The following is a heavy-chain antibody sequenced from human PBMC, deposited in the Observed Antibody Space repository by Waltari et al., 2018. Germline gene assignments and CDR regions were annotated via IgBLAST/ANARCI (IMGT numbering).Heavy chain of an antibody. CDR2: IYYSGST. CDR1: GGSISSSSYY. CDR3: ARGTRGYSYGNAFDI. Sequence: QLQLQESGPGLVKPSETLSLTCTVSGGSISSSSYYWGWIRQPPGKGLEWIGSIYYSGSTYYNPSLKSRVTISVDTSKNQFSLKLSSVTAADTAVYYCARGTRGYSYGNAFDIWGQGTMVTVSS. J-gene: IGHJ3*02. V-gene: IGHV4-39*01. D-gene: IGHD5-18*01.